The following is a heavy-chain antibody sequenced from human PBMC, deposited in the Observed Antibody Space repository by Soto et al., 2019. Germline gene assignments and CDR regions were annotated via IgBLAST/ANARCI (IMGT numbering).Heavy chain of an antibody. CDR1: GGSISSSSYY. J-gene: IGHJ4*02. V-gene: IGHV4-39*07. Sequence: ESLSLTCTVSGGSISSSSYYWGWIREPPGKGLEWIGSIYYSGSTYYNPSLKSRVTISVDTSKNQFSLKLSSVTAADTAVYYCARVNLGYCSGGSCYYYFDYWGQGTLVTVSS. CDR3: ARVNLGYCSGGSCYYYFDY. D-gene: IGHD2-15*01. CDR2: IYYSGST.